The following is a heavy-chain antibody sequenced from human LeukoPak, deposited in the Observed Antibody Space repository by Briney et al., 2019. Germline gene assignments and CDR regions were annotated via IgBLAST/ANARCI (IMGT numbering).Heavy chain of an antibody. CDR1: GGTFSSYS. CDR2: IIPIFGTA. V-gene: IGHV1-69*13. J-gene: IGHJ3*02. D-gene: IGHD4-17*01. Sequence: SVKVSCEASGGTFSSYSISWVRQAPGRGLEWMGGIIPIFGTANYAQRFQGRVTITADESTSTAYMELSSLRSEDTAMYYCASPSGYGPEAFDIWGQGTMVTVSS. CDR3: ASPSGYGPEAFDI.